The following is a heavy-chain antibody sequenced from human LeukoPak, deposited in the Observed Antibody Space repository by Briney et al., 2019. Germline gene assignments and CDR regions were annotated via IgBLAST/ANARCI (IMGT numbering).Heavy chain of an antibody. J-gene: IGHJ4*02. Sequence: GGSLRLSCAAAGFIFSSYAMTWVRQAPGRGLEWLSTISGSGTTTYYVDSVKGRFTVSRDNSKNTLYLQMSSLRAGDTAVYYCAKAGHYGSGSYYSDYWGRGTLVTVSP. V-gene: IGHV3-23*01. CDR3: AKAGHYGSGSYYSDY. CDR1: GFIFSSYA. D-gene: IGHD3-10*01. CDR2: ISGSGTTT.